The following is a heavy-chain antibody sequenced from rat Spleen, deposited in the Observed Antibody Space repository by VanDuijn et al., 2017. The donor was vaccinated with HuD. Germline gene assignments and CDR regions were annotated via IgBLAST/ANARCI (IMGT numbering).Heavy chain of an antibody. CDR1: GFSLTSYS. CDR2: MWYDGDT. V-gene: IGHV2-34*01. D-gene: IGHD1-7*01. CDR3: ARDYGQGWVFDA. Sequence: QVQLKESGPGLVQPSETLSLTCTVSGFSLTSYSVSWVRQPSGKGPEWMGRMWYDGDTAYNLTLKSRLSISRDTSKNQVFLTMNSLQTDNAGTYDCARDYGQGWVFDAWGQGASVTVSS. J-gene: IGHJ4*01.